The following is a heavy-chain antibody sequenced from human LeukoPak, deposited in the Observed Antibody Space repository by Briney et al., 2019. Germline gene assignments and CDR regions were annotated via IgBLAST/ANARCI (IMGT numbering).Heavy chain of an antibody. Sequence: GGSLRLSCAASGFMFSSNWMSWVRLAPGKGLEWVANIKEDGTETYYVDSVKGRFTISRDNAKNSLYMQMNSLRVEDTAVYYCAKEGRSLQTYWGQGTLVTVSS. J-gene: IGHJ4*02. D-gene: IGHD5-24*01. CDR2: IKEDGTET. CDR3: AKEGRSLQTY. V-gene: IGHV3-7*03. CDR1: GFMFSSNW.